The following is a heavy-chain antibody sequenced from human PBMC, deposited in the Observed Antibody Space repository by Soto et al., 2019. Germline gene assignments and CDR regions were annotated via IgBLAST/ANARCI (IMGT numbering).Heavy chain of an antibody. Sequence: QVPLQESGPRLVRPSGTLSLTCTVSSGSISTANWWSWVRQPPGRGLEWIGEIYHSGSTNYNLSLKSRVTLSVDKSQHQFSLRLSSVTAADTAMYYCARRGGGVVLTATTPFDYWGQGTLVTVSS. V-gene: IGHV4-4*02. D-gene: IGHD2-21*02. J-gene: IGHJ4*02. CDR1: SGSISTANW. CDR2: IYHSGST. CDR3: ARRGGGVVLTATTPFDY.